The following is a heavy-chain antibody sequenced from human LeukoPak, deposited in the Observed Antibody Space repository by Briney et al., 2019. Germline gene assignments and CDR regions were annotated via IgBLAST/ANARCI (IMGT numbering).Heavy chain of an antibody. J-gene: IGHJ4*02. Sequence: SETLSLTCTVSGGSISSGSYYWGWIRQPAGKGLEWIGRIYTSGSTNYNPSLKSRVTISVDTSKNQFSLKLSSVTAADTAVYYCARAPQSHCSSTSCYITFFDYWGQGTLVTVSS. CDR2: IYTSGST. CDR3: ARAPQSHCSSTSCYITFFDY. D-gene: IGHD2-2*02. V-gene: IGHV4-61*02. CDR1: GGSISSGSYY.